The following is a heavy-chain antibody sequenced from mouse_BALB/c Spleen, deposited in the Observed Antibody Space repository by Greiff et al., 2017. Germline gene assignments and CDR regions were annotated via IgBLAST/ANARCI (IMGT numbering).Heavy chain of an antibody. Sequence: QVQLQQPGAELVKPGASVKLSCKASGYTFTSYWMHWVKQRPGQGLEWIGEINPSNGRTNYNEKFKSKATLTVDKSSSTAYMQLSSLTSEDSAVYYCARWITTVVANAMDYWGQGTSVAVSS. V-gene: IGHV1S81*02. CDR2: INPSNGRT. J-gene: IGHJ4*01. CDR3: ARWITTVVANAMDY. D-gene: IGHD1-1*01. CDR1: GYTFTSYW.